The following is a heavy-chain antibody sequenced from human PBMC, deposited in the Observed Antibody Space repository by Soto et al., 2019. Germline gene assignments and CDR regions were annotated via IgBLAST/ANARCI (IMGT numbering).Heavy chain of an antibody. CDR1: GGSISSSSYY. Sequence: NPSETLSLTCTVSGGSISSSSYYWGWIRQPPGKGLEWIGSIYYSGSTYYNPSLKSRVTISVDTSKNQFSLKLSSVTAADTAVYYCARPLQDSLAQHWFDPWGQGTLVTVSS. D-gene: IGHD2-15*01. V-gene: IGHV4-39*01. J-gene: IGHJ5*02. CDR3: ARPLQDSLAQHWFDP. CDR2: IYYSGST.